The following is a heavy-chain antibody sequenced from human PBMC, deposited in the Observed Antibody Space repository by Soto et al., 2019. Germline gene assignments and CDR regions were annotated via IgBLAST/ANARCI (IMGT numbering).Heavy chain of an antibody. J-gene: IGHJ4*02. CDR2: IYYSGST. V-gene: IGHV4-59*12. D-gene: IGHD6-13*01. CDR3: ARGKSSSWYDHFDY. CDR1: GGSISSYY. Sequence: SETLCLTCTVSGGSISSYYWSWIRQPPGKGLEWIGYIYYSGSTNYNPPLKSRVTISVDKSKNQFSLKLSSVTAADTAVYYCARGKSSSWYDHFDYWGQGTLVTVSS.